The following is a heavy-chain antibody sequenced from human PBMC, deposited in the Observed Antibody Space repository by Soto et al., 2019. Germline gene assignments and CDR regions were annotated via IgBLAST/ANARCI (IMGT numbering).Heavy chain of an antibody. Sequence: EVQLVESGGGLVQPGGSLKLSCAASGFTFSGSAMHWVRQASGKGLEWVGRIRSKANSYATAYAASVKGRFTISRDDSKNTADLQMNSLKTEDTAVYYCTRQLQWLARLNAFDIWGQGTMVTVSS. V-gene: IGHV3-73*01. CDR3: TRQLQWLARLNAFDI. D-gene: IGHD6-19*01. CDR2: IRSKANSYAT. CDR1: GFTFSGSA. J-gene: IGHJ3*02.